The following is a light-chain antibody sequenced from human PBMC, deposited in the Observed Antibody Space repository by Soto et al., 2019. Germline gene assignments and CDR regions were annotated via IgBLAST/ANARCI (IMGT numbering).Light chain of an antibody. Sequence: QAVVTQPPSASGTPGQRVTISCSGSSSNIGSEYVVWYQHLPVTAPKLLIYRNNQRPSGVPDRFAGSKSGTSASLAISGLRSEDEADYYCAARDDSLSGHWVFGGGTKLTVL. J-gene: IGLJ3*02. CDR3: AARDDSLSGHWV. V-gene: IGLV1-47*01. CDR2: RNN. CDR1: SSNIGSEY.